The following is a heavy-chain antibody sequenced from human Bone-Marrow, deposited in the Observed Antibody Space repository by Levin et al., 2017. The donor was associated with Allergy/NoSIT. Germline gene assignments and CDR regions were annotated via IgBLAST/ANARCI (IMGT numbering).Heavy chain of an antibody. J-gene: IGHJ5*02. CDR2: INKDGSAK. D-gene: IGHD1-1*01. V-gene: IGHV3-7*01. CDR3: ARWNLAFDP. Sequence: AGGSLRLSCAASGFIFNNYWMSWVRQAPGKGLEWVADINKDGSAKYYGDAVRGRFTISRDNVDHLVYLQMDSLRGDDTAVYYCARWNLAFDPWGQGTLVTVS. CDR1: GFIFNNYW.